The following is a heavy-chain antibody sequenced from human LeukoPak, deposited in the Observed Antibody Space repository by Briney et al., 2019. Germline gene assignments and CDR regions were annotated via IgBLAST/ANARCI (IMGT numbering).Heavy chain of an antibody. D-gene: IGHD4-11*01. J-gene: IGHJ4*02. CDR1: GFTFSSYS. Sequence: GGSLRLSCAASGFTFSSYSMNWVRQAPGKGLEWVSSISSSSSYIYYADSVKGRFTISRDNAKNSLYLQMNSLRAEDTAVYYCASATRSNYRGSYTDYWGQGTLVTVSS. CDR3: ASATRSNYRGSYTDY. V-gene: IGHV3-21*01. CDR2: ISSSSSYI.